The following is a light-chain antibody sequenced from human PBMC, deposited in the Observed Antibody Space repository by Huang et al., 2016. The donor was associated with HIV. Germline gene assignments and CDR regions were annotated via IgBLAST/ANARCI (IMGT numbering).Light chain of an antibody. CDR2: LSS. J-gene: IGKJ5*01. CDR3: MQALQTPRT. CDR1: QSLLHGKGYNY. V-gene: IGKV2-28*01. Sequence: DIVMSQSPLSLPVTPGEPASIACRSSQSLLHGKGYNYLDWYVQKPGQSPQLVIYLSSNRASGVPDRFSGTGSVTHFTLRISRVEAEDVGVYYCMQALQTPRTFGQGTRLEIK.